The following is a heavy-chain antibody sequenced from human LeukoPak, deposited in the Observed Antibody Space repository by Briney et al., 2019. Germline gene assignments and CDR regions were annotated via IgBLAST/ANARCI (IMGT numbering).Heavy chain of an antibody. CDR2: INHSGST. Sequence: SETLSLTCSVSGGSISSSTYYWSWIRQPPGKGLEWIGEINHSGSTNYNPSLKSRVTISVDTSRNQFSLKLSSVTAADTAVYYCARGIKHYGGNGYWGQGTLVTVSS. CDR1: GGSISSSTYY. CDR3: ARGIKHYGGNGY. D-gene: IGHD4-23*01. J-gene: IGHJ4*02. V-gene: IGHV4-39*07.